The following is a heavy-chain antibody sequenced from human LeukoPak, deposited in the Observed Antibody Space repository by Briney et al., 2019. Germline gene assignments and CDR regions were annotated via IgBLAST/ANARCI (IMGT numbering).Heavy chain of an antibody. D-gene: IGHD2-15*01. Sequence: SETLSLTCTVSGGSVSSSSYYWGSIRQPPGKGLEWNAGIYNSGSIYNNPALTSRVTISVDTSKNQFTRKLSSEAAANTAVYYCASLGEGSYYAMGFDYWGQGTLVTASS. J-gene: IGHJ4*02. CDR1: GGSVSSSSYY. CDR3: ASLGEGSYYAMGFDY. CDR2: IYNSGSI. V-gene: IGHV4-39*01.